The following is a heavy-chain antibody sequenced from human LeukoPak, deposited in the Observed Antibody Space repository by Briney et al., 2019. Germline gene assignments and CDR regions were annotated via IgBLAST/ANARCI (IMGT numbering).Heavy chain of an antibody. Sequence: PSETLSLTCTVSGGSISSGGYYWSWIRQHPGKGLEWIGYIYYSGSTNYNPSLKSRVTISVDTSKNQFSLKLSSVTAADTAVYYCARESGPWSSSTSFGWFDPWGQGTLVTVSS. CDR1: GGSISSGGYY. D-gene: IGHD2-2*01. CDR3: ARESGPWSSSTSFGWFDP. CDR2: IYYSGST. J-gene: IGHJ5*02. V-gene: IGHV4-61*08.